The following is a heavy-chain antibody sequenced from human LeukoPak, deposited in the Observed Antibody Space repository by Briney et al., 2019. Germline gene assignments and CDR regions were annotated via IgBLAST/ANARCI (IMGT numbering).Heavy chain of an antibody. J-gene: IGHJ4*02. Sequence: GASVRVSSTASVYTFTSYYMHWVRQAPREGVEWMGIINPSGGSTSYAQKFQGRVTMTRDTSTSTVYMELSSLRSEDTAVYYCASSIRDSSSWYGGDSSGPGDYWGQGTLVTVSS. V-gene: IGHV1-46*01. CDR1: VYTFTSYY. CDR3: ASSIRDSSSWYGGDSSGPGDY. D-gene: IGHD6-13*01. CDR2: INPSGGST.